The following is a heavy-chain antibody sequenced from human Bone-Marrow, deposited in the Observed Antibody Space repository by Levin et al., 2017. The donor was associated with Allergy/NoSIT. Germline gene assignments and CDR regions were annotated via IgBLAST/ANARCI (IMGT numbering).Heavy chain of an antibody. J-gene: IGHJ6*02. Sequence: SCAASGFTFSSYGMHWVRQAPGKGLEWVAVIWYDGSNKYYADSVKGRFTISRDNSKNTLYLQMNSLRAEDTAVYYCARAYSTLRYFDWLRPPTDYGMDVWGQGTTVTVSS. CDR3: ARAYSTLRYFDWLRPPTDYGMDV. CDR1: GFTFSSYG. D-gene: IGHD3-9*01. V-gene: IGHV3-33*01. CDR2: IWYDGSNK.